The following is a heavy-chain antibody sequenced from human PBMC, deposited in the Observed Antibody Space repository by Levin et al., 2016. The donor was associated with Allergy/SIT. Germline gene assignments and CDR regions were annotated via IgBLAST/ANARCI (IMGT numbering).Heavy chain of an antibody. J-gene: IGHJ5*02. D-gene: IGHD3-3*01. CDR3: TTDPELRFLEWDWFDP. CDR2: IKSKTDGGTT. V-gene: IGHV3-15*01. Sequence: VRQAPGKGLEWVGRIKSKTDGGTTDYAAPVKGRFTISRDDSKNTLYLQMNSLKTEDTAVYYCTTDPELRFLEWDWFDPWGQGTLVTVSS.